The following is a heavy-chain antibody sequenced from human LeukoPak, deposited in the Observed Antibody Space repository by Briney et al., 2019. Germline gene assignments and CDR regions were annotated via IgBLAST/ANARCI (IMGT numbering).Heavy chain of an antibody. CDR3: AELGITMIGGV. CDR1: RFTFSTYS. D-gene: IGHD3-10*02. J-gene: IGHJ6*04. Sequence: GGSLRLSCAASRFTFSTYSMNWVRQAPGKGLEWVSYISSSGSTIYYADSVKGRFTISRDNAKNSLYLQMNSLRAEDTAVHYCAELGITMIGGVWGKGTTVTISS. V-gene: IGHV3-48*04. CDR2: ISSSGSTI.